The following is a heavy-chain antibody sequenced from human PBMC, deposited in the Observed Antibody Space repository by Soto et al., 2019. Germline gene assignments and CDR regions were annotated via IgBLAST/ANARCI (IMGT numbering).Heavy chain of an antibody. CDR3: AHYDDIAAAGTSGYYYYYMDV. V-gene: IGHV2-5*02. CDR1: GFSLSTSGVG. D-gene: IGHD6-13*01. J-gene: IGHJ6*03. CDR2: IYWDDDK. Sequence: QITLKESGPTLVKPTQTLTLTYTFSGFSLSTSGVGVGWIRQPPGKALEWLALIYWDDDKRYSPSLKSRLTIAKDTSKNQVVLTMTNMDPVDTATYYCAHYDDIAAAGTSGYYYYYMDVWGKGTTVTVSS.